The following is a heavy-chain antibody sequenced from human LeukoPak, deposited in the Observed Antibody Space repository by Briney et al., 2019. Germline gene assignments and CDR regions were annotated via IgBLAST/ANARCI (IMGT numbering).Heavy chain of an antibody. D-gene: IGHD3-10*01. J-gene: IGHJ4*02. CDR2: IYTSGST. Sequence: SETLSLTCTVSGGSISSYYWSWIRQPAGKGLEWIGRIYTSGSTNYNPSLKSRVTMSVDTSKNQFSLKLSSVTAADTAVYYCARDRYYYGSGSYYYDYWGQGTLVTVSS. CDR1: GGSISSYY. CDR3: ARDRYYYGSGSYYYDY. V-gene: IGHV4-4*07.